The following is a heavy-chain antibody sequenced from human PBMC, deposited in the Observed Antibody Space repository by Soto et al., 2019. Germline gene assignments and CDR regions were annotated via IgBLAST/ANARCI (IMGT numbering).Heavy chain of an antibody. V-gene: IGHV3-33*01. Sequence: GGSLRLSCAASGFTFSSYGMHWVRQAPGKGLEWVAVIWYDGSNKYYADSVKGRFTISRDNSKNTLYLQMNSLRAEDTAVYYCAREDQREYNWNEPGMDVWGQGTTVTVSS. CDR3: AREDQREYNWNEPGMDV. CDR2: IWYDGSNK. J-gene: IGHJ6*02. CDR1: GFTFSSYG. D-gene: IGHD1-20*01.